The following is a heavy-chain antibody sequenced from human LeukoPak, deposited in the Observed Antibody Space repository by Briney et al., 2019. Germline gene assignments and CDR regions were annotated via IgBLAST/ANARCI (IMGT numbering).Heavy chain of an antibody. CDR2: IGGSGSST. D-gene: IGHD3-10*01. CDR1: GFSFSSYV. Sequence: GGSLRLSCAASGFSFSSYVMSWVRQAPGKGLEWVSAIGGSGSSTYYADSVKGRFTISRDNSKNMLFLQMSSLRADDTAVYYCARVLRGRRVNDAFDIWGQGTMVTVSS. CDR3: ARVLRGRRVNDAFDI. J-gene: IGHJ3*02. V-gene: IGHV3-23*01.